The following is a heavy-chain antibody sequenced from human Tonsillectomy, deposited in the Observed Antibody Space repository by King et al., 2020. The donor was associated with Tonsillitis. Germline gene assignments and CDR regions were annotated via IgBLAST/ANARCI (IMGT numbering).Heavy chain of an antibody. Sequence: DVQLVESGGGLVQPGGSLNLSCAASGFTFSGSAMHWVRQASGKGLEWVGRIRSKANSGAQAYAASVQGRFTISKDGSKNTAYLQMTSLKTEDTAVYYCTRPLAYGEFDYWGQGTLVTVSS. CDR3: TRPLAYGEFDY. CDR1: GFTFSGSA. D-gene: IGHD3-16*01. J-gene: IGHJ4*02. CDR2: IRSKANSGAQ. V-gene: IGHV3-73*02.